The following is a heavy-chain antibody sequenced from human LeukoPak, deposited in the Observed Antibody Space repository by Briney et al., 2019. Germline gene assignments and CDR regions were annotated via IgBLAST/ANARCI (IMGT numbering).Heavy chain of an antibody. D-gene: IGHD1-1*01. CDR2: IIPIFGTA. V-gene: IGHV1-69*01. CDR1: GGTFSSYA. CDR3: AREAERDLYYFDY. J-gene: IGHJ4*02. Sequence: SVKVSCKASGGTFSSYAISWVRQAPGQGLEWMGGIIPIFGTANYAQKFQGRVTITADESTSTAYMELSSLRSEDTAVYYCAREAERDLYYFDYWGRGTLVTVSS.